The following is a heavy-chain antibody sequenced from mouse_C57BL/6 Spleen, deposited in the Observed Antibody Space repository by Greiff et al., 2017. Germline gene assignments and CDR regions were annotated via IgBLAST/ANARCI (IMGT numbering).Heavy chain of an antibody. D-gene: IGHD2-1*01. CDR1: GYTFTDYN. CDR3: ARKGRNGNYDWYFDV. V-gene: IGHV1-18*01. CDR2: INPNNGGT. J-gene: IGHJ1*03. Sequence: EVKLQESGPELVKPGASVKIPCKASGYTFTDYNMDWVKQSHGKSLEWIGDINPNNGGTIYNQKFKGKATLTVDKSSSTAYMELRSLTSEDTAVYYCARKGRNGNYDWYFDVWGTGTTVTVSS.